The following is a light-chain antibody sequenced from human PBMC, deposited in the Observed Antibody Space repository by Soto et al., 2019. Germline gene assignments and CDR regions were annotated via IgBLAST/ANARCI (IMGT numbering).Light chain of an antibody. CDR2: DAS. CDR3: QQYGSSPRT. J-gene: IGKJ1*01. CDR1: QSVSSSS. Sequence: EIVLTQSPGTLSLSPGERATLSCRASQSVSSSSLAWYQQKRGQAPRLLIHDASSRATGIPDRFSGSGSGTDLTLTISRLETEDFEVYYCQQYGSSPRTFGQGTRVEVK. V-gene: IGKV3-20*01.